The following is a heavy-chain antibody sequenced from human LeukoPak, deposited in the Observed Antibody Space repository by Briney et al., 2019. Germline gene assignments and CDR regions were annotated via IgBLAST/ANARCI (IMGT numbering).Heavy chain of an antibody. CDR2: IGGSGGST. J-gene: IGHJ4*02. D-gene: IGHD6-13*01. Sequence: EPGGSLRLSCAASGFTFSSYAMSWVRQAPGKGLEWVSAIGGSGGSTYYADSVKGRFTISRDNSKNTLYLQMNSLRAEDTAVYYCAKDDASSSSTPFDYWGQGTLVTVSS. CDR1: GFTFSSYA. V-gene: IGHV3-23*01. CDR3: AKDDASSSSTPFDY.